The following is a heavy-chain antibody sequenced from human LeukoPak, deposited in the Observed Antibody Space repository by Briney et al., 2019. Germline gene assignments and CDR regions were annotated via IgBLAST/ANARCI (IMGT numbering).Heavy chain of an antibody. V-gene: IGHV3-23*01. D-gene: IGHD1-26*01. J-gene: IGHJ4*02. Sequence: GGSLRLSCAASGLTFSMNWVRQAPGKGLEWVSAISGSGGSTYYADSVKGRFTISRDNSKNTLYLQMNSLRAEDTAVYYCAKDWLLGYSGSPRFFDYWGQGTLVTGSS. CDR2: ISGSGGST. CDR3: AKDWLLGYSGSPRFFDY. CDR1: GLTFS.